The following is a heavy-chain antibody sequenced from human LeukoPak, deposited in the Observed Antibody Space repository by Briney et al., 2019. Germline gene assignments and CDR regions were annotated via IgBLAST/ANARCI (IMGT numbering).Heavy chain of an antibody. V-gene: IGHV4-4*02. CDR1: GGSISSSNW. CDR3: ARDLDGSGRLPFDC. CDR2: IYHSGSA. J-gene: IGHJ4*02. D-gene: IGHD3-10*01. Sequence: SGTLSLTCAVSGGSISSSNWWTWVRQPPGQGLAWIGEIYHSGSANYNPSLKSRVTISVEKSNNQFSLKLSSVTAADTAVYYCARDLDGSGRLPFDCWGQGTLVTVSS.